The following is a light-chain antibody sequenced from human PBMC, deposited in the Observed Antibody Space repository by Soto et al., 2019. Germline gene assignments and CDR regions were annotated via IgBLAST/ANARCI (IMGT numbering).Light chain of an antibody. CDR1: SSNIGSTYD. CDR2: ANT. CDR3: QSYDDSLSVHYV. V-gene: IGLV1-40*01. J-gene: IGLJ1*01. Sequence: QSALTQPPSVSGAPGQRVTISCTGSSSNIGSTYDVQWYQQLPGTAPKLLIHANTDRPSGVPDRFSGSKSGTSSSLAITGLQADDEADYYGQSYDDSLSVHYVFGTGTKVTVL.